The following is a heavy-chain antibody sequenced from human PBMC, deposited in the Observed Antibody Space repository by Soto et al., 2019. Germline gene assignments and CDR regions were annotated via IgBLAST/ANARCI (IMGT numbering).Heavy chain of an antibody. Sequence: AVHVSCKASGGTFSSYAISWGRQAPGQGLEWMGGIIPIFGTANYAKKIQGRVTITADESTSTAYMELSSLRSEDTAVYYCASDIVEYVGIAVAGYYYGINVWG. D-gene: IGHD6-19*01. V-gene: IGHV1-69*13. J-gene: IGHJ6*02. CDR3: ASDIVEYVGIAVAGYYYGINV. CDR1: GGTFSSYA. CDR2: IIPIFGTA.